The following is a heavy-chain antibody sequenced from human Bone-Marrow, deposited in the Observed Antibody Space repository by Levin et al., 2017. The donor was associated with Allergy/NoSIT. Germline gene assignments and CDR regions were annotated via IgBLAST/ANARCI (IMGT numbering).Heavy chain of an antibody. CDR3: TRGGSTWYPVDP. Sequence: SCVVSGDSISSGGYYWGWIRQFPGKGLEWIGYMYYSGHTKYNPSLESRPTISLDTSKNQFSLTLTSVTAADTAVYYCTRGGSTWYPVDPWGQGILVSVSS. CDR2: MYYSGHT. CDR1: GDSISSGGYY. V-gene: IGHV4-31*11. J-gene: IGHJ5*02. D-gene: IGHD6-13*01.